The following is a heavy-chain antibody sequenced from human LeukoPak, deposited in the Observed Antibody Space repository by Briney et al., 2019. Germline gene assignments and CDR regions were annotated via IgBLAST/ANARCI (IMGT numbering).Heavy chain of an antibody. Sequence: GGSLRLSCAASGFTFSSYAMHWVRQAPGEGLEWVAVISYDGSNKYYADSVKGRFTISRDNSKNTLYLQMNSLRAEDTAVYYCARVGVQVFYYFDYWGQGTLVTVSS. CDR2: ISYDGSNK. CDR3: ARVGVQVFYYFDY. CDR1: GFTFSSYA. V-gene: IGHV3-30*04. D-gene: IGHD3-10*01. J-gene: IGHJ4*02.